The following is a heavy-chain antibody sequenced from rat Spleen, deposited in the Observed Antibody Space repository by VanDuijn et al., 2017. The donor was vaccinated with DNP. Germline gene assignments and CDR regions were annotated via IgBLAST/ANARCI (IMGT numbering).Heavy chain of an antibody. CDR3: ATRAY. CDR1: GFTFNNYY. V-gene: IGHV5-25*01. Sequence: EVQLVESGGGLVQPGRSLKLSCAASGFTFNNYYMAWVRQAPTKGLEWVASISPSGGSTYYRNSVKGRFTISRDNAKSTLYLQMDSLRSEDTATYYCATRAYWGQGTLVTVSS. CDR2: ISPSGGST. J-gene: IGHJ3*01.